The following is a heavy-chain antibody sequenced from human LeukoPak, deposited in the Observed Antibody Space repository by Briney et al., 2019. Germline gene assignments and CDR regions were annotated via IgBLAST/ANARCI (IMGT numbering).Heavy chain of an antibody. CDR3: ARGYSRTYRVDY. J-gene: IGHJ4*02. V-gene: IGHV3-74*01. CDR2: INTDGTNT. D-gene: IGHD4-11*01. CDR1: GFTFSSYW. Sequence: GGSLRLSCAASGFTFSSYWMHWVRQVPGKGLVWVSRINTDGTNTTYADSVKGRFTMSRDNAKSRLYLQMNSLRAEDTAVYYCARGYSRTYRVDYWGQGTLVTVSS.